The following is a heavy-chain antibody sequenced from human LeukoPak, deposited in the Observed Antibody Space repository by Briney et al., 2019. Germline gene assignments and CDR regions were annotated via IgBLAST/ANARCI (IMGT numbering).Heavy chain of an antibody. V-gene: IGHV4-59*08. J-gene: IGHJ3*02. D-gene: IGHD3-9*01. Sequence: SETLSLTCTVSGGSISSDYWSWVRQPPGKGLEWIGYMFHSGSINYNPSLKSRVTMSVDTSKNQISLKLNSVTAADTAVYYCARVLELRYFDWPNAFDIWGQGTMVTVSS. CDR1: GGSISSDY. CDR2: MFHSGSI. CDR3: ARVLELRYFDWPNAFDI.